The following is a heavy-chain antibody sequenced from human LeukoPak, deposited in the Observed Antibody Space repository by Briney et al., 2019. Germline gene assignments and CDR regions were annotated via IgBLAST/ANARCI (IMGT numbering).Heavy chain of an antibody. J-gene: IGHJ4*02. V-gene: IGHV1-18*01. CDR1: GYTFTSYG. Sequence: GASVKVSCKASGYTFTSYGISWVRQAPGQGLEWMGWISAYNGNTNYAQKLQGRVTMTTDTSTSIAYMELRSLRSDDTAVYYCARGSFGELSLFYFDYWGQGTLVTVSS. CDR3: ARGSFGELSLFYFDY. CDR2: ISAYNGNT. D-gene: IGHD3-10*01.